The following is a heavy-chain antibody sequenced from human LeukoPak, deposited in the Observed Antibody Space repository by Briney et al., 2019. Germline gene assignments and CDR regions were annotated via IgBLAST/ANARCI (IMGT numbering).Heavy chain of an antibody. Sequence: ASVKVSCKASGYTFTGYYMHWVRQAPGQGLEWMGWINPNSGGTNYAQKFQGRVTMTRDTSISTAYMELSRLRSDDTAVYYCARGPYRSYGDYGYWGQGTLVTVSS. D-gene: IGHD4-17*01. CDR2: INPNSGGT. CDR3: ARGPYRSYGDYGY. CDR1: GYTFTGYY. V-gene: IGHV1-2*02. J-gene: IGHJ4*02.